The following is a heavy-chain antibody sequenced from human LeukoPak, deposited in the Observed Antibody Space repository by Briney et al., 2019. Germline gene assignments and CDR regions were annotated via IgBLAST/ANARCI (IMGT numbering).Heavy chain of an antibody. CDR2: VYYNGSA. CDR1: GDSINYYY. V-gene: IGHV4-59*01. D-gene: IGHD2-15*01. Sequence: SETLSLTCTVSGDSINYYYWSWIRQSPGKRLECIAYVYYNGSAKYNPPLKSRVTISVDMSKNEFCLKVSSVTAADTAIYYCARKGGHFDYWGQGTLVSVFS. J-gene: IGHJ4*02. CDR3: ARKGGHFDY.